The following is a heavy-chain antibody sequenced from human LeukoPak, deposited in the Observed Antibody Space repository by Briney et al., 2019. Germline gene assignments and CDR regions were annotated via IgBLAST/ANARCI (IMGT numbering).Heavy chain of an antibody. CDR3: ARQHIVVVTAVRVYYYYGMDV. V-gene: IGHV4-39*01. CDR1: GGSISSSSYY. D-gene: IGHD2-21*02. J-gene: IGHJ6*02. CDR2: IYYSGST. Sequence: SETLSLTCTVSGGSISSSSYYWGWIRQPPGKGLEWIGSIYYSGSTYYNPSLKSRVTISVDTSKNQFSLKLSSVTAADTAVYYCARQHIVVVTAVRVYYYYGMDVWGQGTTVTVSS.